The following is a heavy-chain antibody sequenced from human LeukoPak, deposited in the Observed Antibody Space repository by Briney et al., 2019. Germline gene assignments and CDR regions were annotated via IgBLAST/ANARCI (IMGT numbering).Heavy chain of an antibody. CDR1: GFTFSDYY. V-gene: IGHV3-11*01. CDR3: AREGYYDSSGYHLDY. D-gene: IGHD3-22*01. CDR2: ISSSGSTI. Sequence: GGSLRLSCAASGFTFSDYYMSWIRQAPGKGLEWVSYISSSGSTIYYADSAKGRFTISRDNAKNSLYLQMNSLRAEDTAVYYCAREGYYDSSGYHLDYWGQGTLVTVSS. J-gene: IGHJ4*02.